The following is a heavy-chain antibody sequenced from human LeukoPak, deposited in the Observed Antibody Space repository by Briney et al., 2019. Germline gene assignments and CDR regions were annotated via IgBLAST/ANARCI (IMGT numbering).Heavy chain of an antibody. J-gene: IGHJ5*02. CDR1: GYSISSGYY. CDR3: ARDLAPGDP. Sequence: PSETLSLTCTVSGYSISSGYYWGWIRQPPGKGLEWIGSIYHSGSTYYNPSLKSRVTISVDTSKNQFSLKLSSVTAVDTAVYYCARDLAPGDPWGQGTLVTVSS. CDR2: IYHSGST. V-gene: IGHV4-38-2*02.